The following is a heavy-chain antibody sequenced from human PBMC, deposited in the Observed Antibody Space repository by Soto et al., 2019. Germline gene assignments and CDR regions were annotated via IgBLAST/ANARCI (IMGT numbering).Heavy chain of an antibody. J-gene: IGHJ4*02. CDR1: GGSISSYY. CDR2: IYYSGST. CDR3: ARDSSGLDY. V-gene: IGHV4-59*01. D-gene: IGHD3-22*01. Sequence: SETLSLTCTVSGGSISSYYWSWIRQPPGKGLEWIGYIYYSGSTNYNPSLKSRVTISVDTSKNQFSLKLSSVTAAGTAVYYCARDSSGLDYWGQGTLVTVSS.